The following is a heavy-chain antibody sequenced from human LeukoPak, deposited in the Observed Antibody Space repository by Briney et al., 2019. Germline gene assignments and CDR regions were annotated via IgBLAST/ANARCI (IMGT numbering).Heavy chain of an antibody. J-gene: IGHJ4*02. Sequence: SETLSLTCTVSGGSISSSSYYWGWIRQPPGKGLEWIGSIYYSGSTYYNPSLKSRVTISVDTSKNQFSLKLSSVTAADTAVYYCASGEMLNDYWGQGTLVTVSS. V-gene: IGHV4-39*01. CDR3: ASGEMLNDY. CDR1: GGSISSSSYY. D-gene: IGHD2-8*01. CDR2: IYYSGST.